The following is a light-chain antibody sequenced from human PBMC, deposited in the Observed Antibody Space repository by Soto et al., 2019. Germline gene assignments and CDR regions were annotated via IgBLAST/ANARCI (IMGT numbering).Light chain of an antibody. CDR1: QSITTY. CDR3: QQYYSYPPT. Sequence: DIKLPQSRSSLSASVGHRVAMTCRASQSITTYLNWYRQKPGKAPKLLIYAASSLQSGVPSRFSGRGSGTDFTLTISCLQSEDFATYYCQQYYSYPPTFGQGTKVDIK. V-gene: IGKV1-39*01. CDR2: AAS. J-gene: IGKJ1*01.